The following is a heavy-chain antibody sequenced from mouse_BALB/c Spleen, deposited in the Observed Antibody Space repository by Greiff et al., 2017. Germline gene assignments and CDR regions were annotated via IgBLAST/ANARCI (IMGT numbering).Heavy chain of an antibody. Sequence: QVTLNESGPGILKPSQTLSLTCSFSGFSLSTSGMSVGWIRQPSGKGLEWLAHIWWNDDKYYNPALKSRLTISKDTSNNQVFLKIASVVTADTATYYCARIVPGSSYGYFDVWGAGTTVTVSS. D-gene: IGHD1-1*01. J-gene: IGHJ1*01. CDR3: ARIVPGSSYGYFDV. V-gene: IGHV8-8*01. CDR1: GFSLSTSGMS. CDR2: IWWNDDK.